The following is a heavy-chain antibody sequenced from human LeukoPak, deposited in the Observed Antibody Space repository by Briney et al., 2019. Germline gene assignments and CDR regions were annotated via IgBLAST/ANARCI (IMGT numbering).Heavy chain of an antibody. CDR2: ISAYNGNT. CDR1: GYTFTSYG. V-gene: IGHV1-18*01. Sequence: GASVKVSCKASGYTFTSYGISWVRQAPGQGLEWMGWISAYNGNTNHAQKLQGRVTMTTDTSTSTAYMELRSLRSDDTAVYYCARDRSPHYYDSSGFDYWGQGTLVTVSS. J-gene: IGHJ4*02. CDR3: ARDRSPHYYDSSGFDY. D-gene: IGHD3-22*01.